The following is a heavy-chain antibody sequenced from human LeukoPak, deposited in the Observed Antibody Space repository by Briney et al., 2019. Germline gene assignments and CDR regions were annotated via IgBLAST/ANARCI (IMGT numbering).Heavy chain of an antibody. CDR3: ARGPYDFWSGYYVNWFDP. D-gene: IGHD3-3*01. V-gene: IGHV1-69*06. CDR1: GGTFSSYA. Sequence: SVNVSCTASGGTFSSYAISWVRQAPGQGLEWMGRIIPIFGTANYAQKFQGRVTITADKSTSTAYMELSSLRSEDTAVYYCARGPYDFWSGYYVNWFDPWGQGTLVTVSS. CDR2: IIPIFGTA. J-gene: IGHJ5*02.